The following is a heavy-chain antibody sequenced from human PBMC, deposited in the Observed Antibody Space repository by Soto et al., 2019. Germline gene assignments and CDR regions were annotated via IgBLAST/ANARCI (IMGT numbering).Heavy chain of an antibody. CDR2: INPNSGGT. D-gene: IGHD3-3*01. J-gene: IGHJ5*02. CDR1: GYTFTGYY. CDR3: ARGQYDFWSGYPSNWFDP. Sequence: GASLKVSCKASGYTFTGYYMHWVRQAPGQGLEWMGWINPNSGGTNYAQKFQGRVTMTRDTSISTAYMELSRLRSDDTAVYYCARGQYDFWSGYPSNWFDPWGQGTLVTVSS. V-gene: IGHV1-2*02.